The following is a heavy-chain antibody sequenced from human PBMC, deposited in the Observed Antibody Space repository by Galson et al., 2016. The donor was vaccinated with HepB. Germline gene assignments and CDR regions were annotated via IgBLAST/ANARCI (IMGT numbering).Heavy chain of an antibody. CDR1: GYSFTSFW. CDR2: IYPGNSDT. CDR3: VRQGYYDDSSYYYVGY. J-gene: IGHJ4*02. V-gene: IGHV5-51*01. Sequence: QSGAEVKMPGESLKISCQGSGYSFTSFWIGWVRQMPGKGLEWMGIIYPGNSDTRYSPSFQGQVTISADKSTSTAYLQWSSLKAPDTAMYYCVRQGYYDDSSYYYVGYWGQGTLVTVSS. D-gene: IGHD3-22*01.